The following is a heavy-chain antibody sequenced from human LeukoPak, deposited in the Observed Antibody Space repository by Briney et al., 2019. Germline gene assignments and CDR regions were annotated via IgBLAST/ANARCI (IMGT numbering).Heavy chain of an antibody. V-gene: IGHV3-30*02. CDR1: GFTFSSYG. CDR3: AKNPDIVVVPAAPDY. CDR2: IRYDGSNK. J-gene: IGHJ4*02. D-gene: IGHD2-2*01. Sequence: PGGSLRLSCAASGFTFSSYGMHWVRQAPGKGLEWVAFIRYDGSNKYYADSVKGRFTISRDNSKNTLYLQMNSLRAEDTAVCYCAKNPDIVVVPAAPDYWGQGTLVTVSS.